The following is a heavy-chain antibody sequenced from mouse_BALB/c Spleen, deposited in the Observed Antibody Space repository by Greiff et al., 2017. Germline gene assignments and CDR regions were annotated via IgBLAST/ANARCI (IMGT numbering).Heavy chain of an antibody. D-gene: IGHD3-1*01. CDR3: ARDLSSGYAMDY. CDR1: GFTFSSYA. V-gene: IGHV5-9-4*01. Sequence: EVQRVESGGGLVKPGGSLKLSCAASGFTFSSYAMSWVRQSPEKRLEWVAEISSGGSYTYYPDTVTGRFTISRDNAKNTLYLEMSSLRSEDTAMYYCARDLSSGYAMDYWGQGTSVTVSS. CDR2: ISSGGSYT. J-gene: IGHJ4*01.